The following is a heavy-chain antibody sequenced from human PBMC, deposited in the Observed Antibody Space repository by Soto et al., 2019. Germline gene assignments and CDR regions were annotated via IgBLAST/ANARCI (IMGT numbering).Heavy chain of an antibody. CDR2: IKQDGSEK. Sequence: PGGSLRLSCAASGFTFSNCWMTWVRQTPGKGLEWVANIKQDGSEKYYVDSVKGRFTISRDNAKNSLYLQMNSLRDEDTAVYYCAKDSRGYSAFDIWGQGTMVTVSS. CDR1: GFTFSNCW. J-gene: IGHJ3*02. CDR3: AKDSRGYSAFDI. V-gene: IGHV3-7*01. D-gene: IGHD5-12*01.